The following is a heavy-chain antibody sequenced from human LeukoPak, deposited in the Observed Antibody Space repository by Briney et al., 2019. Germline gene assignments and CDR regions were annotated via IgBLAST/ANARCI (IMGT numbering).Heavy chain of an antibody. Sequence: ASVNVSCKASGYTFTSYYMHWVRQAPGQGLEWMGIINPSGCSTSYAQKFQGRVTMTRDTSTSTVYMELRSLRSEDTAVYYCARDQFQGLSVAFEFASWGQGTLVTVSS. V-gene: IGHV1-46*01. CDR2: INPSGCST. CDR1: GYTFTSYY. J-gene: IGHJ4*02. D-gene: IGHD3-16*02. CDR3: ARDQFQGLSVAFEFAS.